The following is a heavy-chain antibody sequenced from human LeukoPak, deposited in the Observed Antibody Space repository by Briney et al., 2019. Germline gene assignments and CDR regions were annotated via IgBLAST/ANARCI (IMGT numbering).Heavy chain of an antibody. CDR2: INHSGST. CDR3: ASPRDDGSGSYLPWYFDL. J-gene: IGHJ2*01. CDR1: GGSFSGYY. V-gene: IGHV4-34*01. Sequence: SETLSLTCAVYGGSFSGYYWSWIRQPPGKGLELIGEINHSGSTNYNPSLKSRVTISVDTSKNQFSLKLSSVTAADTAVYYCASPRDDGSGSYLPWYFDLWGRGTLVTVSS. D-gene: IGHD3-10*01.